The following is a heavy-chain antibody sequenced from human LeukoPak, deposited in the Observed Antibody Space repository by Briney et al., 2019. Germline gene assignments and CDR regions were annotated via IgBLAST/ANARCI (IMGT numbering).Heavy chain of an antibody. V-gene: IGHV3-7*03. J-gene: IGHJ4*02. D-gene: IGHD2-2*01. CDR2: IRQEGSDK. CDR1: GFTFSDYW. CDR3: ARVLSRYCSSAGCYDGVFDY. Sequence: GGSLRLSCAASGFTFSDYWMSWVRQAPEKGLERVANIRQEGSDKYYVDSVKGRFTISRDNAKNSMYLQMNSLRAEDTAVYYCARVLSRYCSSAGCYDGVFDYWGQGTLVTVSS.